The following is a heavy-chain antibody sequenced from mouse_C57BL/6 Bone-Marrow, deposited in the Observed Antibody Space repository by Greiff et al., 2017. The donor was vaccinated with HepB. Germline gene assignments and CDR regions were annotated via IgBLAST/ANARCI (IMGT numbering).Heavy chain of an antibody. V-gene: IGHV5-6*01. D-gene: IGHD2-14*01. CDR3: ARDRFDYYFDY. Sequence: EVQVVESGGDLVKPGGSLKLSCAASGFTFSTSGMSWVRQTPDKRLEWVATISTGGTYTYYPDSVKGRFTISRDTAKSTLFLQMSSLESEDTAIYYCARDRFDYYFDYGGQGTTLTVSS. CDR1: GFTFSTSG. J-gene: IGHJ2*01. CDR2: ISTGGTYT.